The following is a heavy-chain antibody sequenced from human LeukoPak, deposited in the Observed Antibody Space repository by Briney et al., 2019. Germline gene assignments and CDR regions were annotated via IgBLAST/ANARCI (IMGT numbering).Heavy chain of an antibody. Sequence: GESLKIFCKGSGYIFTTYWIVWVRQMPGKGLEWMGSIYPDDSDTRYSPSFQGQVTISADKSISTAYLQWSSLKASDTAMYYCARLGSYDSSGYYYFSWFDPWGQGTLVTVSS. CDR3: ARLGSYDSSGYYYFSWFDP. CDR2: IYPDDSDT. V-gene: IGHV5-51*01. CDR1: GYIFTTYW. D-gene: IGHD3-22*01. J-gene: IGHJ5*02.